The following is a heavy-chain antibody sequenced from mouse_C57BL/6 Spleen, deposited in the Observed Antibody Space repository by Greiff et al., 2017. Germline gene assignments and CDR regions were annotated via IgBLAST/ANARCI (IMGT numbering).Heavy chain of an antibody. CDR3: ARLQDYENYYFDY. V-gene: IGHV5-16*01. CDR2: INYDGSST. CDR1: GFTFSDYY. J-gene: IGHJ2*01. Sequence: EVMLVESEGGLVQPGSSMKLSCTASGFTFSDYYMAWVRQVPEKGLEWVANINYDGSSTYYLDSLKSRFIISRDNAKNILYLQMSSLKSEDTATYYCARLQDYENYYFDYWGQGTTLTVSS. D-gene: IGHD2-4*01.